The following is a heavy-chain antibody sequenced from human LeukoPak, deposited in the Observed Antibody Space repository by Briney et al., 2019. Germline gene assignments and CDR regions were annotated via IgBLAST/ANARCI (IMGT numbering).Heavy chain of an antibody. Sequence: SETLSLTCAVYGGSLSGYYWSWIRQPPGKGLEWIGEINHSGSTNYNPSLKSRVTISVDTSKSQFSPKLSSVTAADTAVYYCARGGTIFGVALPRLNWFDPWGQGTLVTVSS. CDR3: ARGGTIFGVALPRLNWFDP. D-gene: IGHD3-3*01. J-gene: IGHJ5*02. CDR1: GGSLSGYY. CDR2: INHSGST. V-gene: IGHV4-34*01.